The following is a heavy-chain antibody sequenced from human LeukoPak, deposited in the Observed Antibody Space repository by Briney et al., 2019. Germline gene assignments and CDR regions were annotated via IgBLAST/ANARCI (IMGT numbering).Heavy chain of an antibody. CDR2: ISSSSSYI. Sequence: SGGSLRLSCAASGFTFSSYSMNWVRQAPGKGLEWVSSISSSSSYIYYADSVKGRFTISRDNAKNSLYLRMNSLRAEDTAVYYCARRSSGDDYWGQGTLVTVSS. CDR3: ARRSSGDDY. CDR1: GFTFSSYS. V-gene: IGHV3-21*01. J-gene: IGHJ4*02. D-gene: IGHD6-19*01.